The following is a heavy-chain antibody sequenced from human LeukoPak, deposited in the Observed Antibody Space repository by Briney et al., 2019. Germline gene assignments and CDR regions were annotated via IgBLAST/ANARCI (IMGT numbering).Heavy chain of an antibody. CDR1: GFTFSSYA. V-gene: IGHV3-23*01. Sequence: GGSLRLSCAASGFTFSSYAMSWVRQAPGKGLEWVSAISGSGGSTYYADSVKGRFTISRDNSKNTLYLQMNSLRAEDTAVYYCAKDLRWGELWSYFDYWGQGTLVTVSS. CDR2: ISGSGGST. CDR3: AKDLRWGELWSYFDY. J-gene: IGHJ4*02. D-gene: IGHD3-16*01.